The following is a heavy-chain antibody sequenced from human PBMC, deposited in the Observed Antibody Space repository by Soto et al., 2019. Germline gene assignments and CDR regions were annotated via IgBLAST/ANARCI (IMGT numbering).Heavy chain of an antibody. Sequence: ASVKVSCKASGCTFSSYAISWVRQAPGQVLEWMGGIIPIFGTANYAQKFQGRVTITADESTSTAYMELSSLRSEDTAVYYCARDRGDSSGYYFAAVPPGPHFDYWGQGTLVTVSS. D-gene: IGHD3-22*01. CDR2: IIPIFGTA. CDR1: GCTFSSYA. J-gene: IGHJ4*02. V-gene: IGHV1-69*13. CDR3: ARDRGDSSGYYFAAVPPGPHFDY.